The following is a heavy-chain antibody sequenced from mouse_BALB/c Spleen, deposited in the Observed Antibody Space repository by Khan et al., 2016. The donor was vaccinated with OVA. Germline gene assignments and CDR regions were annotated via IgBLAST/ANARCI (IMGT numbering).Heavy chain of an antibody. Sequence: VQLQQSGPDLVKPGASVKMSRKASGYSFTGYYMNWVKQSHGKSLECIGRINPNTGNTNYNQKFKGKVVFIVDTSSSTVYMELRSLTSKDSAVYYCARGYDFFAYWGQGTLVTVSA. CDR1: GYSFTGYY. CDR2: INPNTGNT. D-gene: IGHD2-14*01. CDR3: ARGYDFFAY. V-gene: IGHV1-26*01. J-gene: IGHJ3*01.